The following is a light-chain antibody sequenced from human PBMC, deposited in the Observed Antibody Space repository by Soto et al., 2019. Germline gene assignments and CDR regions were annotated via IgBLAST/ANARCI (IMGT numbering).Light chain of an antibody. CDR3: CSYAVSNTYL. J-gene: IGLJ1*01. CDR1: DSDVGSHNL. CDR2: EVT. Sequence: QSALTQPASVSASPGQSITISCTGTDSDVGSHNLVSWYQLHPGKAPKLMIYEVTKRPSGVPNRFSGSKSGNTASLTIAGLQAEDEADYYCCSYAVSNTYLFGNGTKVTVL. V-gene: IGLV2-23*02.